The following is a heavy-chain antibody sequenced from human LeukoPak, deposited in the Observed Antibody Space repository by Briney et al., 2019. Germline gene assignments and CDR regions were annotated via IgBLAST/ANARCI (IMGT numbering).Heavy chain of an antibody. Sequence: ASVTVSCTASGYTFTSYGISWVRQAPGQGLEWMGWISAYNGNTNYTQKLQGRVTMTTDTSTSTAYMELRSLRSDDTAVYYCARDRPQDYDFWSGYSSYYYYMDFWGKGTTVTVSS. CDR3: ARDRPQDYDFWSGYSSYYYYMDF. CDR1: GYTFTSYG. V-gene: IGHV1-18*01. J-gene: IGHJ6*03. D-gene: IGHD3-3*01. CDR2: ISAYNGNT.